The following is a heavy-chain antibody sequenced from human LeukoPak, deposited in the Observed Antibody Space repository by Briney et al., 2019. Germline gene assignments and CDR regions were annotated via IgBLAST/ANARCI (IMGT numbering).Heavy chain of an antibody. CDR3: ARVGGYYGSGSSS. D-gene: IGHD3-10*01. CDR1: GYSISSGYY. Sequence: SETLSLTCTVSGYSISSGYYWGWIRQPPGKGLEWIGSIYHSGSTYYNPSLKSRVTISVDTSKNQFSLKLSSVTAADTAVYYCARVGGYYGSGSSSWGQGTLVTVSS. V-gene: IGHV4-38-2*02. CDR2: IYHSGST. J-gene: IGHJ4*02.